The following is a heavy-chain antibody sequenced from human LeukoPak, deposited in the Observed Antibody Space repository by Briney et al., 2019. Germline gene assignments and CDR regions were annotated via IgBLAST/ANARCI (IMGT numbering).Heavy chain of an antibody. CDR1: GFTFSSYA. Sequence: GGSLRLSCAASGFTFSSYAMHWVRQAPGKGLEWVAVISYDGSNKYYADSVKGRFTISRDNSKNTLYLQMNSLRAEDTAVYYCARNPLNRFDAFDIWGQGTMVTVSS. V-gene: IGHV3-30*04. J-gene: IGHJ3*02. D-gene: IGHD3-16*02. CDR2: ISYDGSNK. CDR3: ARNPLNRFDAFDI.